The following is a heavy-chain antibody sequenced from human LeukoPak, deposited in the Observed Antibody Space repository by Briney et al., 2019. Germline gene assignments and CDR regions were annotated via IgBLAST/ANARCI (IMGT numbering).Heavy chain of an antibody. CDR3: ARVVITMVRGATGLNWFDP. D-gene: IGHD3-10*01. J-gene: IGHJ5*02. CDR2: ISSNGGST. V-gene: IGHV3-64*04. CDR1: GFTFSSYA. Sequence: PGGSLRLSCSASGFTFSSYAMHWVRQAPGKGLEYVSAISSNGGSTYYADSVKGRFTISRDNSKNTLYLQMNSLRAEDTAVYYCARVVITMVRGATGLNWFDPWGQGTLVTVSS.